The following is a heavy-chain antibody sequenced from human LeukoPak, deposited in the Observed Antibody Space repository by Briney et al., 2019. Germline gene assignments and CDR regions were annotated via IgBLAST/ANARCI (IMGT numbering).Heavy chain of an antibody. J-gene: IGHJ4*02. D-gene: IGHD2-8*01. V-gene: IGHV1-8*03. CDR2: TNPNSGNT. CDR3: ARGNADCTNGVCYLFDY. Sequence: ASVKVSCKASGYTFTSYDINWVRQATGQGLEWMGWTNPNSGNTGYAQKFQGRVTITRNTSISTAYMELSSLRSEDTAVYYCARGNADCTNGVCYLFDYWGQGTLVTVSS. CDR1: GYTFTSYD.